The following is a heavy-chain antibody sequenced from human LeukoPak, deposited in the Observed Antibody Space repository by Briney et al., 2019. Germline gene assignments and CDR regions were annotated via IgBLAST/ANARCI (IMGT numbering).Heavy chain of an antibody. V-gene: IGHV3-23*01. Sequence: PGGSLRLSCAASGFTFSSYAMSWVPQAPGKGLEWVAAISWCGGSTSHADSVEGRFTISRDNTKNTLYLQMNSLRAEDAAVYYCAKENEGIPAAIDWFGPWGQGTLVTVSS. J-gene: IGHJ5*02. CDR2: ISWCGGST. CDR1: GFTFSSYA. D-gene: IGHD2-2*01. CDR3: AKENEGIPAAIDWFGP.